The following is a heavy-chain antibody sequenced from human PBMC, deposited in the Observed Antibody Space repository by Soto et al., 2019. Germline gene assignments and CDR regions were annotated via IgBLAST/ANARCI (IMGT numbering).Heavy chain of an antibody. J-gene: IGHJ5*02. CDR2: ISGGGDST. CDR1: GFSFSSYG. CDR3: ARGQDDYGDSDVWFDP. Sequence: EEQLLESGGGLVQPGGSLRLSCAASGFSFSSYGMSWVRQAPGKGLEWASGISGGGDSTYYADSVKGRFTISRDKSKNTLYVQMNSLRAEDTAVYYCARGQDDYGDSDVWFDPWGQGTLVSVSS. V-gene: IGHV3-23*01. D-gene: IGHD4-17*01.